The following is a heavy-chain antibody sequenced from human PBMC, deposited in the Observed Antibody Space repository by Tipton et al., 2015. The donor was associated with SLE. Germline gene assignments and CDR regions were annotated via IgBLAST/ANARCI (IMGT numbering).Heavy chain of an antibody. J-gene: IGHJ6*03. Sequence: QLVQSGAEVKKPGASVKVSCKAYGYTFTSYAITWVRQAPGQGLEWLGWISGYNGDTSYTQKLQDRVTMTTDTSASTAYMELRSLTSDDTAVYYCARGTTETLYYFYMDVWGKGTSVTVS. D-gene: IGHD4-17*01. CDR1: GYTFTSYA. CDR2: ISGYNGDT. V-gene: IGHV1-18*01. CDR3: ARGTTETLYYFYMDV.